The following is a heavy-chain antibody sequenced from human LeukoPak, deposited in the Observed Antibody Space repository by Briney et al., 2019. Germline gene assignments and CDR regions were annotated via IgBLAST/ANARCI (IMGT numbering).Heavy chain of an antibody. J-gene: IGHJ4*02. V-gene: IGHV1-2*06. D-gene: IGHD2-2*01. CDR3: ARQLLSFIVVVPAADFDY. Sequence: ASVNVSCKASGYTFTGYYMHWVRQAPGQGLEWMGRINPNSGGTNYAQKFQGRVTMTRDTSISTAYMELSRLRSDDTAVYYCARQLLSFIVVVPAADFDYWGQGTLVTASS. CDR2: INPNSGGT. CDR1: GYTFTGYY.